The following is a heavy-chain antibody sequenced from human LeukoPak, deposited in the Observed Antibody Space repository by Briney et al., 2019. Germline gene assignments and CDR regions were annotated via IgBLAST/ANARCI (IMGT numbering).Heavy chain of an antibody. CDR2: ISSSSSTI. Sequence: GGSLRLSCAASGFSFSSYSMNWVRQAPGKGLEWVSYISSSSSTIYYADSVKGRFTISRDNAKNSLYLQMNSLRAEDTAVYYCAKGNDFYYYYMDVWGKGTTVTVSS. J-gene: IGHJ6*03. D-gene: IGHD1-1*01. CDR3: AKGNDFYYYYMDV. CDR1: GFSFSSYS. V-gene: IGHV3-48*01.